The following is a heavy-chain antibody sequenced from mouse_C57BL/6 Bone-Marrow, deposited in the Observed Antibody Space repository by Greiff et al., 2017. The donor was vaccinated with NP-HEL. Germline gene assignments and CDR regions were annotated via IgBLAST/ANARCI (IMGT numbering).Heavy chain of an antibody. CDR2: ISSGGSYP. CDR1: GFTFSSYG. V-gene: IGHV5-6*02. Sequence: EVKLMESGGDLVKPGGSLKLSCAASGFTFSSYGMSWVRQTPDKRLEWVATISSGGSYPYYPDSVKGRFTISRDNAKNTLYLQMSSLKSEDTAMYYCARRVYDGYPWFAYWGQGTLVTVSA. D-gene: IGHD2-3*01. CDR3: ARRVYDGYPWFAY. J-gene: IGHJ3*01.